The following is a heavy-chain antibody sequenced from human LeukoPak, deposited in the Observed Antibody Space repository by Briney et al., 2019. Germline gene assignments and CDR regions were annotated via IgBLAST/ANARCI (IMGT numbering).Heavy chain of an antibody. D-gene: IGHD5-12*01. V-gene: IGHV4-34*01. CDR2: INHSGST. CDR1: GGSFSGYY. Sequence: SETLSLTCAVYGGSFSGYYWSWIRQPPGKGLEWIGEINHSGSTNYNPSLKSRVTISVDTSMNQFPLKLSSVTAADTAVYYCARGGYSGYDYAFDYWGQGTLVTVSS. J-gene: IGHJ4*02. CDR3: ARGGYSGYDYAFDY.